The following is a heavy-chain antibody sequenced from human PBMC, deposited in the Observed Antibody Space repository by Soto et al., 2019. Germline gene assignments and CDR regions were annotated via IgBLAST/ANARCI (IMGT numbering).Heavy chain of an antibody. CDR2: LYSDDST. D-gene: IGHD6-13*01. V-gene: IGHV3-66*01. CDR3: ARVDTLTAAVDY. J-gene: IGHJ4*02. CDR1: GFTVSGMY. Sequence: EVQLVESGGGLVQPGGSLRLSCVVSGFTVSGMYMSWVRQAPGKGLEWVSLLYSDDSTYYADSVKGRLTISRDNSKNTLFLQMNSRTAEDTAVYYCARVDTLTAAVDYWGQGTLVTVSS.